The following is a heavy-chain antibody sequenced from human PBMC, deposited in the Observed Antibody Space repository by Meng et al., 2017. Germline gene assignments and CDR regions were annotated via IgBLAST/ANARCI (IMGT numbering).Heavy chain of an antibody. CDR1: GGTFSSYA. CDR2: IIPIFGTA. D-gene: IGHD1-26*01. J-gene: IGHJ4*01. Sequence: SVKVSCKASGGTFSSYAISWVRQAPGQGLEWMGGIIPIFGTANYAQKFQGRVTITTDESTSTAYMELSSLRSEDTAVYYCARARDRGSYSTGLDYWGQGTLVTGSS. V-gene: IGHV1-69*05. CDR3: ARARDRGSYSTGLDY.